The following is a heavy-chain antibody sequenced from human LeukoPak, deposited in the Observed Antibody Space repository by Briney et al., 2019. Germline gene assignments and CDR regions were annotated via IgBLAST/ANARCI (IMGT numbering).Heavy chain of an antibody. V-gene: IGHV3-7*01. D-gene: IGHD3-10*01. Sequence: GGSLRLSCAASGFTFCSYWMTWVRQAPGKGPEWVANIKEDGSEKYYVDSVKGRFTVSRDNARKSLFLQMNNLRDEDAAVYYCVRAVRRSFDIWGQGTMVTASS. CDR1: GFTFCSYW. CDR2: IKEDGSEK. J-gene: IGHJ3*02. CDR3: VRAVRRSFDI.